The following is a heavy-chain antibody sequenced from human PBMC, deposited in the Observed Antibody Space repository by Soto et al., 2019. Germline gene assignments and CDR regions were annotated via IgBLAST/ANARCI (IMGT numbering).Heavy chain of an antibody. Sequence: EVHLLESGGGLVQPGGFLRLSCAASGFTFSRYALNWVRQAPGKGLEWVAGISGSGTGTHYAPSVKGRFIISSDSSKNTFYLRMNSLRAEDTAMYYCARSLSALFSLGDFNYWGQGALVTVSS. V-gene: IGHV3-23*01. CDR2: ISGSGTGT. D-gene: IGHD2-21*01. J-gene: IGHJ4*02. CDR3: ARSLSALFSLGDFNY. CDR1: GFTFSRYA.